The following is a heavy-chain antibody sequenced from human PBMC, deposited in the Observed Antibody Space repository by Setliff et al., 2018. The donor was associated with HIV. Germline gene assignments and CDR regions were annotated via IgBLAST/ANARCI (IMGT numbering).Heavy chain of an antibody. Sequence: PSETLSLTCTVSGVSINSGGYFWSWIRQHPGKGLEWIGYISYRGTTYYNPSFKSRVTMSMDTSKNQVSLKLTSVTAADTAVHFCARLQKLDDIYYLDDWGQGTLVTVSS. J-gene: IGHJ4*02. CDR3: ARLQKLDDIYYLDD. CDR1: GVSINSGGYF. CDR2: ISYRGTT. D-gene: IGHD4-4*01. V-gene: IGHV4-31*03.